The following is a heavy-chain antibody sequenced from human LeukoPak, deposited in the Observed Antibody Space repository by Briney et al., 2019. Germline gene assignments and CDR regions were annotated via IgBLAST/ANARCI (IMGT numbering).Heavy chain of an antibody. CDR3: ARDRPNYDFWSGYPYGDAFDI. J-gene: IGHJ3*02. CDR2: IYNSGST. V-gene: IGHV4-61*02. D-gene: IGHD3-3*01. Sequence: SETLSLTCTVSGGSISSGSYYWSWIRQPAGKGLEWIGRIYNSGSTNYNPSLKSRVTISVDTSKNQFSLKLSTVTAADTAVYYCARDRPNYDFWSGYPYGDAFDIWGQGTMVTVSS. CDR1: GGSISSGSYY.